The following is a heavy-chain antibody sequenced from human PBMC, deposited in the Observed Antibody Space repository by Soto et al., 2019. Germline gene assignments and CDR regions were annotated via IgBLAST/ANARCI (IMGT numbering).Heavy chain of an antibody. CDR3: VGNFGDSVSAFDI. Sequence: HPGGSLRLSCAGSGFPFSNFQMNWVRQAPGKGLEWISYLSSTGTTIYYADSVKGRFTFSRDNAKRSVSLQMNGLRAEDTAIYYCVGNFGDSVSAFDIWGQGTMVTVSS. V-gene: IGHV3-48*03. J-gene: IGHJ3*02. CDR2: LSSTGTTI. CDR1: GFPFSNFQ. D-gene: IGHD4-17*01.